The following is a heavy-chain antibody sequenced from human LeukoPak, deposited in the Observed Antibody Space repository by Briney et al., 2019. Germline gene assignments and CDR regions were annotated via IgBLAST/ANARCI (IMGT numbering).Heavy chain of an antibody. J-gene: IGHJ5*02. V-gene: IGHV1-8*03. D-gene: IGHD4-11*01. Sequence: ASVKVSCKASGYTFTSYDINWVRQATGQGLEWMGWMNPSSGNTGYAQKFQGRVTITRNTSISTAYMELSSLRSEDTAVYYCARGGTVRPRHNWFDPWGQGTLVTVSS. CDR2: MNPSSGNT. CDR3: ARGGTVRPRHNWFDP. CDR1: GYTFTSYD.